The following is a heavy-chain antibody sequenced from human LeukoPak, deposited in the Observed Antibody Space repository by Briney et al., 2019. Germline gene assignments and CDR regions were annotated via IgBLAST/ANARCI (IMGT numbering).Heavy chain of an antibody. V-gene: IGHV4-59*08. D-gene: IGHD6-19*01. CDR3: ARRQSLGFNKAIDI. CDR2: IYYSGST. Sequence: PSETLSLTCTVSGGSISTYYWSWFRQPPGKGLEWIGYIYYSGSTNYNPSLKSRVTISVDTSKNQFSLKLSSVTAADTAVYYCARRQSLGFNKAIDIWGQGTMVTVSS. CDR1: GGSISTYY. J-gene: IGHJ3*02.